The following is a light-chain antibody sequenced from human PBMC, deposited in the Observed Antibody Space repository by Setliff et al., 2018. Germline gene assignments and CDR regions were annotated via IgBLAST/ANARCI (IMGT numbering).Light chain of an antibody. Sequence: QSALAQPRSVSGSPGQSVTISCTGSSSDVGAYNYVSWYQQHPGKAPKLMIYDVTKRPSGVPDRFSGSKSANTASLTISGLQAEDEADYYCSSYAGNFLFVFGSGTKVTVL. J-gene: IGLJ1*01. CDR3: SSYAGNFLFV. CDR1: SSDVGAYNY. V-gene: IGLV2-11*01. CDR2: DVT.